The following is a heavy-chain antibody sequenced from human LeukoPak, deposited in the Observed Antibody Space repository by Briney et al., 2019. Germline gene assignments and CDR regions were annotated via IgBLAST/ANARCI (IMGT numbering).Heavy chain of an antibody. CDR2: IIPIFGTA. CDR1: GGTFSSYA. V-gene: IGHV1-69*05. Sequence: SVKVSCKASGGTFSSYAISWVQQAPGQGLEWMGRIIPIFGTANYAQKFQGRVTITTDESTSTDYTELSSLRSEDTAVYYGVREIAGGTTMVRGVIIIRAFEIWGQGTIVTVSS. CDR3: VREIAGGTTMVRGVIIIRAFEI. J-gene: IGHJ3*02. D-gene: IGHD3-10*01.